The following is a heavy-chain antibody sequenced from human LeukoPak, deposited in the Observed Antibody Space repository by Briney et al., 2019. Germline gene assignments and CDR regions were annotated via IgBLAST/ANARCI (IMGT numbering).Heavy chain of an antibody. CDR2: NNHSGST. V-gene: IGHV4-34*01. CDR3: ARLRLFGVDY. Sequence: SETLSLTCAVYGGSFSGYYWSWIRQPPGKGLEWIGENNHSGSTNYNPSLKSRVTISVDTSKNQFSLKLSSVTAADTAVYYCARLRLFGVDYWGQGTLVTVSS. J-gene: IGHJ4*02. CDR1: GGSFSGYY. D-gene: IGHD3-16*01.